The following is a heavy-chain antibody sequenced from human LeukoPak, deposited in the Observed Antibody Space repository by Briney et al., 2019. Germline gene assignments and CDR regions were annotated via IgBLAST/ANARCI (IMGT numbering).Heavy chain of an antibody. CDR1: GFTFRSYE. D-gene: IGHD2-8*01. V-gene: IGHV3-7*01. CDR2: INQGGSRL. CDR3: ARLKDDVTKLDY. J-gene: IGHJ4*02. Sequence: GGSLRLSCAASGFTFRSYEMYWVRQAPGKGLEWVASINQGGSRLHYLDSVTGRFIISRDDAQNSLFLQMTRLRVDDTAVYYCARLKDDVTKLDYWGQGTLVSVSS.